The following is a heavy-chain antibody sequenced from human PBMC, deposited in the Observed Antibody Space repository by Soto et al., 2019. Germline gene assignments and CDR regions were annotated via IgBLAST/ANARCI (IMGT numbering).Heavy chain of an antibody. CDR2: IGTAGDT. V-gene: IGHV3-13*04. J-gene: IGHJ4*02. CDR1: GFTFSSYD. D-gene: IGHD6-13*01. Sequence: GGSLRLSCAASGFTFSSYDMHWVRQATGKGLEWVSAIGTAGDTYYPGSVKGRFTISRENAKNSLYLQMNSLRAGDTAVYYCARRGSSWYYLDYWGQGTLVTVSS. CDR3: ARRGSSWYYLDY.